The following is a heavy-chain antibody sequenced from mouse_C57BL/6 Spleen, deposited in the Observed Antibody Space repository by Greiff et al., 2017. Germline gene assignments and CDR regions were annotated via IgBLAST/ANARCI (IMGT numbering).Heavy chain of an antibody. CDR1: GYTFSSYA. J-gene: IGHJ3*01. CDR3: ARGDYYGSSVDGFAY. D-gene: IGHD1-1*01. Sequence: EVQVVESGGGLVKPGGSVKLSCAASGYTFSSYAMSWVRQTPEQRLEWVGTISDGGSYTYSPDNVKGRFTLSGDNASNHPYLQMSLLKSEDTALYCCARGDYYGSSVDGFAYWGQGTLVTVSA. CDR2: ISDGGSYT. V-gene: IGHV5-4*01.